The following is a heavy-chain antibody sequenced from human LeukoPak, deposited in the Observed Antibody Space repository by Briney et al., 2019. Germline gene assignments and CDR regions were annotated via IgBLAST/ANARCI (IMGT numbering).Heavy chain of an antibody. CDR1: GFTLSSYA. V-gene: IGHV3-23*01. CDR2: ISVSGNT. CDR3: ARVRSPRYFDY. Sequence: GGSLRLSCAASGFTLSSYAMSWVRQAPGKGLEWVSAISVSGNTYHADSVKGRFTISRDSSKNTLYLQMNSLRAEDTAVYYCARVRSPRYFDYWGQGTLVTVSS. J-gene: IGHJ4*02.